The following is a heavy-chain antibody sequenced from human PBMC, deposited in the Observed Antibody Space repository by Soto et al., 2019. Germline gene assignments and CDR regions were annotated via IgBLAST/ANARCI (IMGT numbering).Heavy chain of an antibody. D-gene: IGHD3-10*01. V-gene: IGHV3-21*01. CDR1: GFTFSSYS. J-gene: IGHJ3*02. CDR3: ARPGDYYGSGSYYNDAFDI. CDR2: ISSSSSYI. Sequence: EVQLVESGGGLVKPGGSLRLSCAASGFTFSSYSMNWARQAPGKGLEWVSSISSSSSYIYYADSVKGRFTISRDNAKNSLYLQMNSLRAEDTAVYYCARPGDYYGSGSYYNDAFDIWGQGTMVTVSS.